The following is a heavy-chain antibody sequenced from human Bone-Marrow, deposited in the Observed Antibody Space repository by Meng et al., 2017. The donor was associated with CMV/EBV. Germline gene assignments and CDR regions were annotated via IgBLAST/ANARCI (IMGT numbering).Heavy chain of an antibody. J-gene: IGHJ4*02. D-gene: IGHD4-17*01. CDR3: TRDVTVTSYYFDY. CDR2: INPSGGSA. CDR1: GYTFTKYY. Sequence: VKVSCKASGYTFTKYYIHWVRQAPGQGLEWMGLINPSGGSASYAQKFQGRVTMTRDTSTSTVYMELSSLRSEDTAVYFCTRDVTVTSYYFDYWGQGTLVTVSS. V-gene: IGHV1-46*01.